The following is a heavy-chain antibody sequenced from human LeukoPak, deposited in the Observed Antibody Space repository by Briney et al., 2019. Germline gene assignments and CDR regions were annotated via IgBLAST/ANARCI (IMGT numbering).Heavy chain of an antibody. D-gene: IGHD3-10*01. Sequence: GGSLRLSCAASGFTFSSYSMNWVRQAPGKGLEWVSSISSSSSYIYYADSVKGRFTISRDNSKNTLYLQMNSLRAEDTAVYYCAKDTYYYGSGSPDYYYYGMDVWGQGTTVTVSS. V-gene: IGHV3-21*04. CDR1: GFTFSSYS. J-gene: IGHJ6*02. CDR2: ISSSSSYI. CDR3: AKDTYYYGSGSPDYYYYGMDV.